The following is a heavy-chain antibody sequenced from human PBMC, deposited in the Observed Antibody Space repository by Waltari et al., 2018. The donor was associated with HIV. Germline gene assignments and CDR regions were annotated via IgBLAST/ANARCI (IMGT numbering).Heavy chain of an antibody. CDR1: EFTFNNSW. CDR3: AREALYDSSGYYFDY. Sequence: EVQLVESGGGLVQPGGSLRLSCAASEFTFNNSWRPWLRQAPGKGLEWVANIKQDESEKYYVDSVKGRFTISRDNAKNSLFLQMNSLRAEDTAVYYCAREALYDSSGYYFDYWGQGTLVTVSS. CDR2: IKQDESEK. J-gene: IGHJ4*02. D-gene: IGHD3-22*01. V-gene: IGHV3-7*01.